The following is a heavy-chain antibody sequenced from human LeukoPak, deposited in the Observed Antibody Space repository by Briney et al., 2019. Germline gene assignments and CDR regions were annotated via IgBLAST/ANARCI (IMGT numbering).Heavy chain of an antibody. D-gene: IGHD6-13*01. CDR2: IYYSGST. CDR3: ARDISADSSSWYDY. V-gene: IGHV4-59*01. CDR1: GGSISSYY. Sequence: SETLSLTCTVSGGSISSYYWSWIRQPPGKGLEWIGYIYYSGSTNYNPSLKSRVTISVDTSKNQFSLRLSSVTAADTAVYYCARDISADSSSWYDYWGQGTLVTVSS. J-gene: IGHJ4*02.